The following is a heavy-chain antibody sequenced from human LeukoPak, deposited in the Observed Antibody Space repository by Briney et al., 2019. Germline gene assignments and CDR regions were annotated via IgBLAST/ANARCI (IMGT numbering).Heavy chain of an antibody. V-gene: IGHV1-2*02. CDR2: INPNSGGT. CDR3: ARAGWGYSSSWDYYYYMDV. Sequence: ASVKVSCKASGYTFTDYYMHWVRQAPGQGLEWMGWINPNSGGTNHAQKFQGRVTMTRDTSISTAYTELSRLRSDDTAVYYCARAGWGYSSSWDYYYYMDVWGKGTTVTVSS. D-gene: IGHD6-13*01. J-gene: IGHJ6*03. CDR1: GYTFTDYY.